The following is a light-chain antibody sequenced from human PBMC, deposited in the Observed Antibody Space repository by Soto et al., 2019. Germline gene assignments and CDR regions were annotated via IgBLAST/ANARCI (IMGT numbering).Light chain of an antibody. CDR2: KAS. V-gene: IGKV1-5*03. Sequence: DILMTQSPSTLSASVGDRVTITCRASQSISSWLAWYQQKPGKAPKLLIYKASTLKSGVPSRFSGSGSGTEFTLTISSLQPDDFATYYCQQYNSYLWTFGQGTKVDIK. CDR1: QSISSW. CDR3: QQYNSYLWT. J-gene: IGKJ1*01.